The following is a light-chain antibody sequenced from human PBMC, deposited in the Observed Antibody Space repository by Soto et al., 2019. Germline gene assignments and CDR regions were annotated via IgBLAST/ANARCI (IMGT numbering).Light chain of an antibody. CDR3: AAWHDSLSGVI. Sequence: QSVLTQPPSVSAAPGQKVTISCSGSSSNIGNNYVSWYQQLPGTAPKLLIYDNNKRPSGIPDRFSGSKSGTSATLGITGLQTGDEADYYCAAWHDSLSGVIFGGGTKLTVL. CDR2: DNN. CDR1: SSNIGNNY. V-gene: IGLV1-51*01. J-gene: IGLJ2*01.